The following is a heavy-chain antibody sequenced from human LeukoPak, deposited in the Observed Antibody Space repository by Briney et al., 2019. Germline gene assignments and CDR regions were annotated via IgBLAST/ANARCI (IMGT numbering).Heavy chain of an antibody. CDR3: AQDGGYGGYFDY. Sequence: PGGSLRLSCAASGFTFSSYAMSWVRQAPGKGLEWVSAISGSGDNTFYADSVKGRFTISRDNSKSTLYLQMNSLRVEDTAVYYCAQDGGYGGYFDYWGQGTLVTVAS. J-gene: IGHJ4*02. D-gene: IGHD1-26*01. CDR1: GFTFSSYA. V-gene: IGHV3-23*01. CDR2: ISGSGDNT.